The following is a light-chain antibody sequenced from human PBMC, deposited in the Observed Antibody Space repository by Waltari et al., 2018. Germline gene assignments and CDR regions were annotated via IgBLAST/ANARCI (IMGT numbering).Light chain of an antibody. Sequence: IVMTQSPATLSVSPGERATLSCRASQNVRSNLAWYQQKPGQAPRLLIYGASTRATDVPARFGGSGFGTEFTLTISSLQSEDFAVYYCQQCYLTPYTFGQGTNLEIK. CDR3: QQCYLTPYT. V-gene: IGKV3-15*01. CDR1: QNVRSN. J-gene: IGKJ2*01. CDR2: GAS.